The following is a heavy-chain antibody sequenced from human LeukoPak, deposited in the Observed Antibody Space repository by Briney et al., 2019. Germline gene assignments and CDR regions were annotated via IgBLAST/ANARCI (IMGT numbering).Heavy chain of an antibody. J-gene: IGHJ4*02. CDR1: GYAVTSYG. CDR3: ARDRDCGAPFTFDY. Sequence: ASVTVSCTASGYAVTSYGISWLRRAPGQGLEWMVWISAYNDNTNYAQKLQGRVTMTTDTSTSTAYMELRSLRSDDTGVYCCARDRDCGAPFTFDYWGQGTLVTVSS. V-gene: IGHV1-18*04. D-gene: IGHD4-17*01. CDR2: ISAYNDNT.